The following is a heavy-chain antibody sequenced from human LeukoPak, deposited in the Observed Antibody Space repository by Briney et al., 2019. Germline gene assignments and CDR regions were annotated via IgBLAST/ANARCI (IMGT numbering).Heavy chain of an antibody. CDR1: GFTFGDYA. Sequence: GGSLRLSCTASGFTFGDYAMSWFRQAPGKGLEWVGFIRSKAYGGTTEYAASVKGRFTISRDDSKSIAYLQMNSLKTEDTAVYYCTRESGDYYYDSSGYLRAYAFDIWGQGTMVTVSS. D-gene: IGHD3-22*01. V-gene: IGHV3-49*03. J-gene: IGHJ3*02. CDR2: IRSKAYGGTT. CDR3: TRESGDYYYDSSGYLRAYAFDI.